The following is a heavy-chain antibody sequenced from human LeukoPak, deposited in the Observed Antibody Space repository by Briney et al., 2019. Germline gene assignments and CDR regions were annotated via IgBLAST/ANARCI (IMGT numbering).Heavy chain of an antibody. CDR3: ARVGYCSGDSCYNDY. CDR1: GYTFTSYY. Sequence: ASVNVSCKASGYTFTSYYMHWVRQAPGQGLEWMGIINPSGGSTSYAQKFQGRVTMTRDTSTSTVYMELSSLRSEDTAVYYCARVGYCSGDSCYNDYWGQGTLVTVSS. J-gene: IGHJ4*02. V-gene: IGHV1-46*01. CDR2: INPSGGST. D-gene: IGHD2-15*01.